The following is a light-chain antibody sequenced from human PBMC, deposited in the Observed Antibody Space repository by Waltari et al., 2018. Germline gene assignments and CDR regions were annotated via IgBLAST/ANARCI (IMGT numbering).Light chain of an antibody. CDR3: CSYGGSSTFVI. V-gene: IGLV2-23*02. CDR1: SSDVGSFNL. CDR2: QVS. Sequence: QSALTQPASVSGSPGQSITISCTGTSSDVGSFNLVSWYQHHPNKAPKPMIYQVSKRHSGLSNRFSGSKSGNTASLTISGLQAEDEAEYYCCSYGGSSTFVIFGGGTKLTVL. J-gene: IGLJ2*01.